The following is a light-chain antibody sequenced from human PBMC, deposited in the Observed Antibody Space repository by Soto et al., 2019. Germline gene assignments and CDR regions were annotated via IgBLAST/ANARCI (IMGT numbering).Light chain of an antibody. CDR1: QSVRSN. J-gene: IGKJ4*01. V-gene: IGKV3-15*01. CDR3: LQRSDWPLT. CDR2: DAS. Sequence: EIVMMQSPATLSVSPGARVTLSCRASQSVRSNLAWYQQKPGQAPRLLIYDASTRATGIPDRFSGSGSGTEFTLTISGLQSEDFAVYYCLQRSDWPLTFGGGSKVEI.